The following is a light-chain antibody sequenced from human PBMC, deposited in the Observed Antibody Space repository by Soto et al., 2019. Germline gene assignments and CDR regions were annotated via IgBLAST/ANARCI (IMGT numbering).Light chain of an antibody. CDR1: QSISSY. Sequence: DIQMTQSPSSLSASVGDRVTITCRASQSISSYLNWYQHKPGRAPKLLIYAASSLQCGIPARFSGSGSGTDFTLTISSLEPEDFAVYYCQQRSNWLIFGGGTKVDIK. V-gene: IGKV1-39*01. CDR3: QQRSNWLI. CDR2: AAS. J-gene: IGKJ4*01.